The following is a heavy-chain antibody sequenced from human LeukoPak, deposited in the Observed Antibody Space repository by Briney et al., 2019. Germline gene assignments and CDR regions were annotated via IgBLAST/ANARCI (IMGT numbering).Heavy chain of an antibody. Sequence: SQTLSLTCTVSGGSISSGDYYWSWIRQPPGKGLEWLGYIYYSGSTYYNPSLKSRVTISVDTSKNQFSLKLSSVTAADTAVYYCARLYYDFWSGYYSYFDYWGQGTLVTVSS. V-gene: IGHV4-30-4*08. CDR1: GGSISSGDYY. J-gene: IGHJ4*02. D-gene: IGHD3-3*01. CDR3: ARLYYDFWSGYYSYFDY. CDR2: IYYSGST.